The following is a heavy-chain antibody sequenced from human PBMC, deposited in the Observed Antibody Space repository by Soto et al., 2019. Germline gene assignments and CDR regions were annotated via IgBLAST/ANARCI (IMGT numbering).Heavy chain of an antibody. D-gene: IGHD3-10*01. CDR1: GGTFSSYA. CDR2: IIPSFRTA. V-gene: IGHV1-69*01. Sequence: QVQLVQSGAEVKKPGSSVKVSCEASGGTFSSYAITWVRQAPGQGLEWMGGIIPSFRTANYAQKFQGRVTITADESTSTDYMELNSLRSEDTAVYYCAGSGSYSGWYCDSWGQGTLVTVSS. CDR3: AGSGSYSGWYCDS. J-gene: IGHJ4*02.